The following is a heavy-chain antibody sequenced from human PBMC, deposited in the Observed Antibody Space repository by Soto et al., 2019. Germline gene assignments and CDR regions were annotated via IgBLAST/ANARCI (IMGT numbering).Heavy chain of an antibody. D-gene: IGHD2-2*01. Sequence: QVQLVQSGAEVKKPGSSVNVSCKASGGTFSSYAISWVRQAPGQGLEWMGGIIPIFGTANYAQKFQGRVTITADESTSTDYMELSSLRSEDTAVYYCARGNCSSTSCYLNYGMDVWGQGTTVTVSS. J-gene: IGHJ6*02. CDR2: IIPIFGTA. CDR1: GGTFSSYA. V-gene: IGHV1-69*01. CDR3: ARGNCSSTSCYLNYGMDV.